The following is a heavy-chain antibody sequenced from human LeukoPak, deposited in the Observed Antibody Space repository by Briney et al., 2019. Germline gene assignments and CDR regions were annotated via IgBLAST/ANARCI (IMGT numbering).Heavy chain of an antibody. Sequence: ETLSLTCAVYGGSFSGYYWSWIRQPPGKGLEWVSSISSSSSYIYYADSVKGRFTISRDNAKNSLYLQMNSLRAEDTAVYYCARVGIAVAGSFDYWGQGTLVTVSS. V-gene: IGHV3-21*01. CDR2: ISSSSSYI. CDR3: ARVGIAVAGSFDY. CDR1: GGSFSGYY. J-gene: IGHJ4*02. D-gene: IGHD6-19*01.